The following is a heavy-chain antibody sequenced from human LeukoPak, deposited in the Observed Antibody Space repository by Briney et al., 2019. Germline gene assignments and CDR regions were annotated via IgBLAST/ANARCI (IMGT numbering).Heavy chain of an antibody. Sequence: SETLSLTCTVSGGSVSSSNHYWGWIRQPPGKGLEWIGSIYHSGSTYYNPSLKSRVTISVDTSKNQFSLNLRSVTAADTAVYYCARMYSGSYYNVLNFESWGQGTLVTVSS. J-gene: IGHJ4*02. CDR2: IYHSGST. CDR3: ARMYSGSYYNVLNFES. D-gene: IGHD1-26*01. V-gene: IGHV4-39*01. CDR1: GGSVSSSNHY.